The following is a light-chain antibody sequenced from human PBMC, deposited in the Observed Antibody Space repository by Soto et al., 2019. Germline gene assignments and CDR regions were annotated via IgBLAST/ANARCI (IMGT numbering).Light chain of an antibody. V-gene: IGKV3-20*01. CDR2: GAF. CDR3: QQYGGSPWT. Sequence: EIVLTQSPGTLSLSPGERATLSCRASQSVSSSWLAWYQQKPGQAPRLLIYGAFSMATGVPDRFSGSGSGTDFTLTITSLEPEDSAVFYCQQYGGSPWTFGQGTKVEIK. J-gene: IGKJ1*01. CDR1: QSVSSSW.